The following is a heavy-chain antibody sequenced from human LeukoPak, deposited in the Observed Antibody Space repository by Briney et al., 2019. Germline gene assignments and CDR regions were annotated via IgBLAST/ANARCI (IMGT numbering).Heavy chain of an antibody. V-gene: IGHV5-51*01. CDR1: GYTFTNNW. D-gene: IGHD2-15*01. CDR2: INPADSDS. CDR3: ARRLRYDAFDI. Sequence: HGESLKISCKGSGYTFTNNWIGWVRQMPGKGLEWMGIINPADSDSRYSPSFQGQVTISADKSISTAYLQWSSLKASDTAMYCCARRLRYDAFDIWGQGTMVTVSS. J-gene: IGHJ3*02.